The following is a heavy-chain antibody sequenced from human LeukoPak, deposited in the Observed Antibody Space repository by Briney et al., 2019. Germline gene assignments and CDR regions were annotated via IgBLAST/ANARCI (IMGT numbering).Heavy chain of an antibody. J-gene: IGHJ4*02. CDR2: ISAYNGNI. CDR3: ARSGRGTYYYFDL. CDR1: GYTFTSYG. Sequence: GASVKVSCKASGYTFTSYGISWVRQAPGQGLEWMGWISAYNGNINYAQKLLGRVSMTADTSTSTAYMELRSLTSDDTAVYYCARSGRGTYYYFDLWGQGTLVTVSS. V-gene: IGHV1-18*01. D-gene: IGHD5-12*01.